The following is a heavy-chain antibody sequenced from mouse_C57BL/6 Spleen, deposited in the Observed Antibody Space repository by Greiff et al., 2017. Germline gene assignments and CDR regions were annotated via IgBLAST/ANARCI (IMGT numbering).Heavy chain of an antibody. CDR3: ARLEAYYSNYVDYFDD. CDR2: IDPSDSYT. D-gene: IGHD2-5*01. J-gene: IGHJ2*01. CDR1: GYTFTSYW. V-gene: IGHV1-69*01. Sequence: QVQLQQSGAELVMPGASVKLSCKASGYTFTSYWMHWVKQRPGQGLEWIGEIDPSDSYTNYNQKFKGKSTLTVDKSSSTAYMQLSSLTSEDSAVYYCARLEAYYSNYVDYFDDWGQGTTLTVSS.